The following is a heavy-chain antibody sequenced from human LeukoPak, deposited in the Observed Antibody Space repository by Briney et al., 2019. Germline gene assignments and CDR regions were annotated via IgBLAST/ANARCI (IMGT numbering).Heavy chain of an antibody. J-gene: IGHJ4*02. CDR2: ISSNGGST. D-gene: IGHD2-2*01. V-gene: IGHV3-64D*06. CDR1: GFTFSNGW. CDR3: VKDRDVVVPAASLLY. Sequence: PGGSLGLSCVGSGFTFSNGWMNWVRQAPGKGLEYVSAISSNGGSTYYADSVKGRFTISRDNSKNTLYLQMSSLRAEDTAVYYCVKDRDVVVPAASLLYWGQGTLVTVSS.